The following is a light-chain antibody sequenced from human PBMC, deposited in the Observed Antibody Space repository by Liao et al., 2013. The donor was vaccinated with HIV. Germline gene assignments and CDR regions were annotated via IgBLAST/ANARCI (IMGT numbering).Light chain of an antibody. CDR1: NLGSKT. CDR3: QLWDSSSDHVV. J-gene: IGLJ2*01. Sequence: SYVLTQSPSVSVAPGKTATIPCGGDNLGSKTVHWYQHKPGQAPVVVISYDTDRPSGIPERISGSNSGNMATLTISRVEAGDEGDYYCQLWDSSSDHVVFGGGTKLTVL. V-gene: IGLV3-21*04. CDR2: YDT.